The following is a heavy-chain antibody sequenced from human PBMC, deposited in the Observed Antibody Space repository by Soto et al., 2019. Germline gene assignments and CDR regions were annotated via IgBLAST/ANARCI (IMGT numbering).Heavy chain of an antibody. D-gene: IGHD2-15*01. CDR3: AREKPLLIDS. J-gene: IGHJ4*02. CDR2: IYYSGST. CDR1: GGSISSYY. V-gene: IGHV4-59*01. Sequence: PLEILSLTCTVSGGSISSYYWSWIRQPPGKGLEWIGYIYYSGSTNYNPSLKGRVTMSVDTSKNQFSLKLNSVTAADTAVYYCAREKPLLIDSWGQGTLVTVSS.